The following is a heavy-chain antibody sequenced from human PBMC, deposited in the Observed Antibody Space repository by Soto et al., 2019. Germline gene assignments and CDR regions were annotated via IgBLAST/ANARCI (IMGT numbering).Heavy chain of an antibody. J-gene: IGHJ4*02. CDR1: GFIFSRYA. CDR3: AKVGPLDLADMHRWSSLDY. CDR2: ISGISGRT. V-gene: IGHV3-23*01. Sequence: EVQLLESGGGLAQPGGSLRLSCAASGFIFSRYAMSWVRRAPGKGLEWVATISGISGRTYYADSVKGRFTISRDNSKNTLFLQMNALRAEDSAGYYCAKVGPLDLADMHRWSSLDYWGQVTLITVSS. D-gene: IGHD3-16*01.